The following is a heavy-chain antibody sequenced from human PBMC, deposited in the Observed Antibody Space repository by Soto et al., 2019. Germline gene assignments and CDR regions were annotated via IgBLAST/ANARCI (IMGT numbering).Heavy chain of an antibody. V-gene: IGHV1-2*02. CDR2: INPNSGGT. CDR1: GYTFTGYY. Sequence: ASVKVSCKASGYTFTGYYMHWVRQAPGQGLEWMGWINPNSGGTNYAQKFQGRVTMTRDTSISTAYMELSRLRSDDTAVYYCARSRGDRWELPPNLKYYGMDVWGQGTTVTVSS. J-gene: IGHJ6*02. CDR3: ARSRGDRWELPPNLKYYGMDV. D-gene: IGHD1-26*01.